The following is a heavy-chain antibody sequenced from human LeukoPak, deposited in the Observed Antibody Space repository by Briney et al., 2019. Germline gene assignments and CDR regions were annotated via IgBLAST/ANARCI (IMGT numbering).Heavy chain of an antibody. CDR2: IYPGDSDT. V-gene: IGHV5-51*01. D-gene: IGHD1-26*01. CDR3: ASVSSGSYSPFDY. CDR1: GYSFTSYW. J-gene: IGHJ4*01. Sequence: GESLKISCKGSGYSFTSYWTGWVRQMPGKGLEWMGIIYPGDSDTRYSPSFQGQVTISADKSISTAYLQWSSLKASDTAMYYCASVSSGSYSPFDYWGQGTTVTVSS.